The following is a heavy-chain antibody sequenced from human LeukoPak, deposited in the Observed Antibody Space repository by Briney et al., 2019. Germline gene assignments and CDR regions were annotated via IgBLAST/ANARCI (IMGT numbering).Heavy chain of an antibody. J-gene: IGHJ4*02. CDR3: ARTYCSGGSCHFDY. V-gene: IGHV4-59*08. CDR2: IFYSGTT. CDR1: GGSIRSYY. Sequence: PSETLSLTCTVSGGSIRSYYWSWIRQPPGKGLEWVGYIFYSGTTDSNPSLKSRVTISVDTSKNQFSLKLSSVTAADTAVYYCARTYCSGGSCHFDYWGQGTLVTVSS. D-gene: IGHD2-15*01.